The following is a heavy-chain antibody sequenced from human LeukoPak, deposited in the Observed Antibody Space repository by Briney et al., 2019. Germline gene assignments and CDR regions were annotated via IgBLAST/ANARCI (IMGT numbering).Heavy chain of an antibody. J-gene: IGHJ4*02. CDR2: INANSANT. D-gene: IGHD6-13*01. V-gene: IGHV1-8*02. CDR3: ARGQGAAAGTDPSDY. Sequence: GASVKVSCKASGYTFVNYDINWVRQATGQGLEWMGWINANSANTGYAQRFQDRVTMTWDTSISTAYMELSSLRSEDTAVYYCARGQGAAAGTDPSDYWGQGTLVTVFS. CDR1: GYTFVNYD.